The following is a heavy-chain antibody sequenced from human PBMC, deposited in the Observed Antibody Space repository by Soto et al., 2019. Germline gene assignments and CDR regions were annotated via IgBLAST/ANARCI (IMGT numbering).Heavy chain of an antibody. D-gene: IGHD7-27*01. V-gene: IGHV2-5*02. Sequence: SGPTLVNPTQTLALTCTLSGFSLTTSGVGVGWIRKTPGKALEWLAVIYWDDDKRYNPSLKNRLTITKDTSKNQVVLIMADMDPVDTGTYFCAHRGYMYGNWDHGYFDYWGQGTLVTVSS. CDR3: AHRGYMYGNWDHGYFDY. CDR1: GFSLTTSGVG. J-gene: IGHJ4*02. CDR2: IYWDDDK.